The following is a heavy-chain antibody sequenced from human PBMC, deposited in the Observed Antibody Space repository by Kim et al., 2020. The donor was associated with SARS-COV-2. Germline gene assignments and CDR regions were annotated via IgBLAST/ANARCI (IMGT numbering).Heavy chain of an antibody. CDR1: GGSISSYY. CDR2: IHYTGSA. J-gene: IGHJ4*02. CDR3: AGPARARQNY. Sequence: SETLSLTCTVSGGSISSYYWSWIRQSPGKGLEWIGYIHYTGSASYNPSLKSRVTISVDTSKNQFSLKVNSVTAADTAVYYCAGPARARQNYWGQGTQVTVSA. V-gene: IGHV4-59*03. D-gene: IGHD6-6*01.